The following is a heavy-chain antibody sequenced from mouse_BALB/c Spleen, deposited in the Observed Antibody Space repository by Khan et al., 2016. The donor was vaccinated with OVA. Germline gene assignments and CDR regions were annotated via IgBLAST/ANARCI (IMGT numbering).Heavy chain of an antibody. Sequence: VQLLESGPGLVAPSQSLSITCTVSGFSLTDYGVSWIRQPPGKGLEWLGVIWGGGSTYYNSALKSRLNINKDNSKSQVFLNMNSLQTDDTAMYYCAKGVWSYYWALDYWGEGTTVTVSS. CDR1: GFSLTDYG. CDR3: AKGVWSYYWALDY. D-gene: IGHD2-10*02. V-gene: IGHV2-6-5*01. J-gene: IGHJ4*01. CDR2: IWGGGST.